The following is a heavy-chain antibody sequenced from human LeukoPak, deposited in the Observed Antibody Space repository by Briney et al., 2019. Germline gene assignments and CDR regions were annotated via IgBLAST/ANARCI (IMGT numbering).Heavy chain of an antibody. Sequence: SVKVSCKASVGTFSSYAISGVRQAPGQGLEWMGGIIPIFGTANYAQKFQGRVTITADESTSTAYMELSRLRSEDTAVYYCASLKNYYDSSGYLVTEDFDIWGQGTMVTVSS. D-gene: IGHD3-22*01. CDR3: ASLKNYYDSSGYLVTEDFDI. V-gene: IGHV1-69*13. CDR2: IIPIFGTA. J-gene: IGHJ3*02. CDR1: VGTFSSYA.